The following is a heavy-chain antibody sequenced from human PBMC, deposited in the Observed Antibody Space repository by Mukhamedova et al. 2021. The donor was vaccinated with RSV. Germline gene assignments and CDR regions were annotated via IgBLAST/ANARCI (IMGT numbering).Heavy chain of an antibody. CDR3: AKDVSGTYCSTTSCFGEIDY. J-gene: IGHJ4*02. CDR2: TRYDGNKE. Sequence: RQAPGKGLEWVTFTRYDGNKESYADSVKGRFTISRDYSKNTLYLDMKSLRPEDTAVYFCAKDVSGTYCSTTSCFGEIDYWDQGTMV. V-gene: IGHV3-30*02. D-gene: IGHD2-2*01.